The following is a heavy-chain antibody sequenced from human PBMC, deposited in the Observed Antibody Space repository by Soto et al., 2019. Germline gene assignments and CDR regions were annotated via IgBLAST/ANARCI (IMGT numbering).Heavy chain of an antibody. V-gene: IGHV1-24*01. CDR2: FDPEDGET. Sequence: ASVKVSCKVSGYTLTELSMHWVRQAPGKGLEWMGGFDPEDGETIYAQKFQGRVTMTEDTSTDTAYMELSSLRSEDTAVYYCASNRYYDSSGPNWFDPWGQGTLVTVSS. CDR3: ASNRYYDSSGPNWFDP. D-gene: IGHD3-22*01. J-gene: IGHJ5*02. CDR1: GYTLTELS.